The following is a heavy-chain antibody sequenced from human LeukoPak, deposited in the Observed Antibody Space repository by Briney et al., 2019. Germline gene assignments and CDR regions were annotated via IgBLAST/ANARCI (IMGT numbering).Heavy chain of an antibody. D-gene: IGHD3-3*01. CDR1: GFTVSSNY. CDR3: ARAAQGYDFWNY. V-gene: IGHV3-53*05. CDR2: IYSGGST. Sequence: EGSLRLSCAASGFTVSSNYMSWVRQAPGKGLEWVSVIYSGGSTYYVDSVKGRFTISRDNSKNTLYLQMNSLRAEDTAVYYCARAAQGYDFWNYWGQGTLVTVSS. J-gene: IGHJ4*02.